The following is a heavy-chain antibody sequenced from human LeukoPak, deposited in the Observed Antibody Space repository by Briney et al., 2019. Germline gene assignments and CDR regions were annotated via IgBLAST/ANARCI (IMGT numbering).Heavy chain of an antibody. CDR3: ARARSDIVVVPAALAFDI. CDR1: GGSISSGSYS. Sequence: PSQTLSLTRTGSGGSISSGSYSWRWIRQPAGKGLQWIVPIYTCRSTTYNPSLNLPFTILVDTSTNQFSQKLTSVTAADTAVYYCARARSDIVVVPAALAFDIWGQGTMVTVSS. J-gene: IGHJ3*02. CDR2: IYTCRST. D-gene: IGHD2-2*01. V-gene: IGHV4-61*02.